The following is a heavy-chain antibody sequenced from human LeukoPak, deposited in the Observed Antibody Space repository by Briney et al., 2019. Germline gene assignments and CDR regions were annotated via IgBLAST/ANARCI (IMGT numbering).Heavy chain of an antibody. D-gene: IGHD3-22*01. CDR1: GGTFSSYA. Sequence: ASVKVSCKASGGTFSSYAISWVRQAPGQGLEWMGGIIPIFGTANYAQKFQGRVTMTTDTSTSTAYMELRSLRSDDTAVYYCARDQYYYDSSGYYADGYWGQGTLVTVSS. CDR3: ARDQYYYDSSGYYADGY. V-gene: IGHV1-69*05. J-gene: IGHJ4*02. CDR2: IIPIFGTA.